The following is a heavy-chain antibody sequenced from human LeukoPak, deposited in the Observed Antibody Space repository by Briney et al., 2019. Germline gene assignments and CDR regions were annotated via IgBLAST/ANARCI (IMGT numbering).Heavy chain of an antibody. V-gene: IGHV4-4*07. J-gene: IGHJ3*02. CDR1: GGSISYNY. D-gene: IGHD7-27*01. CDR3: ARGSRGDGAAFDI. Sequence: SETLSLTCTVSGGSISYNYWSWIRQPAGKGLEWIGRIYSSGRTNFNPSLKSRVTMSVDTSKNQFSLKLNSVTAADTAVYYCARGSRGDGAAFDIWGQGTMVTVSS. CDR2: IYSSGRT.